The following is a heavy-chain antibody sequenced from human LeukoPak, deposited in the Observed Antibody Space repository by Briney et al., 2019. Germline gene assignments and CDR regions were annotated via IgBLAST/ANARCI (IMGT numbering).Heavy chain of an antibody. V-gene: IGHV4-34*01. CDR1: GGSFSGYY. D-gene: IGHD3-16*02. CDR2: INHSGST. J-gene: IGHJ6*02. Sequence: SDTLSLTCAVYGGSFSGYYWSWIRQPPGKGLEWIGEINHSGSTNYNPSLKSRVTISVDTSKNQFSLKLSSVTAADTAVYYCARQGVIGYYYGMDVWGQGTTVTVSS. CDR3: ARQGVIGYYYGMDV.